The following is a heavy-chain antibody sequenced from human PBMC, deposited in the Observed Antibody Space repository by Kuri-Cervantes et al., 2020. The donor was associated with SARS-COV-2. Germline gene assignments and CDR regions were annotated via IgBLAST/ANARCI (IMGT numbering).Heavy chain of an antibody. Sequence: SETLSLTCTVSGGSISSYYWSWIRQPPGKGLEWIGYIYYSGSTNYNPSLKSRVTIPVDTSKNQFSLKLSSVTAADTAVYYCARDSSGYYYYGMDVWGQGTTVTVSS. CDR1: GGSISSYY. V-gene: IGHV4-59*01. D-gene: IGHD3-3*01. CDR2: IYYSGST. J-gene: IGHJ6*02. CDR3: ARDSSGYYYYGMDV.